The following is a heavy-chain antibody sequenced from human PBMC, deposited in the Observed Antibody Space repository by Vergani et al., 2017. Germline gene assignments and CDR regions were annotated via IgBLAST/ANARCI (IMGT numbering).Heavy chain of an antibody. CDR1: GFTFSDYY. CDR3: AAGADYDFWSGYPIIYGMDV. V-gene: IGHV3-11*04. CDR2: ISSSSSYI. D-gene: IGHD3-3*01. J-gene: IGHJ6*02. Sequence: QVQLVESGGGLVKPGGSLRLSCAASGFTFSDYYMSWIRQAPGKGLEWVSYISSSSSYIYYADSVKGRFTISRDNAENSLYLQMNSLRAEDTAVYYCAAGADYDFWSGYPIIYGMDVWGQGTTVTVSS.